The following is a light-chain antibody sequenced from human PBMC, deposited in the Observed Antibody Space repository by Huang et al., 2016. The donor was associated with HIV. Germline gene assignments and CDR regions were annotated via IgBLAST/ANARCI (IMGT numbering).Light chain of an antibody. V-gene: IGKV2-28*01. CDR1: QSLLHSNGYNY. CDR2: LGA. CDR3: MQALQTPPFT. J-gene: IGKJ3*01. Sequence: DIVMTQSPLSLPVTPGEPASISCRSSQSLLHSNGYNYLDWYLQKPGQAPQLLIYLGANRASGDPDRFSGSGSGTDCTLKISRVEAEDVGVYYCMQALQTPPFTFGPGTKVDIK.